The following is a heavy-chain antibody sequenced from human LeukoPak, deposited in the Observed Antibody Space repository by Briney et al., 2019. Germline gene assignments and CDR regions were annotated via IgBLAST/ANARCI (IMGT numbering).Heavy chain of an antibody. D-gene: IGHD1-14*01. Sequence: PGGSLRLSCAASGFTFSSYSMNWVRQAPGKGLEWVSSISSSSSYIYYADSVKGRFTISRDNAKNSLYLQMNSLRAEDTAVYYCAKESPYRAPTRTYYFDYWGQGTLVTVSS. V-gene: IGHV3-21*01. CDR2: ISSSSSYI. CDR1: GFTFSSYS. J-gene: IGHJ4*02. CDR3: AKESPYRAPTRTYYFDY.